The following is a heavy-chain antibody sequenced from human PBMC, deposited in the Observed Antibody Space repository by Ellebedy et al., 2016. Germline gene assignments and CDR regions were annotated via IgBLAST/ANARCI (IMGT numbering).Heavy chain of an antibody. CDR2: IYSGGST. J-gene: IGHJ4*02. V-gene: IGHV3-66*01. Sequence: GGSLRLSCAASGFTVSSNYMSWVRQAPGKGLEWVSVIYSGGSTYYADSVKGRFTISRDNSKTTLYRQMNSLRAEDTAVYYCARDRVWGSYRYTGYWGQGTLVTVSS. CDR1: GFTVSSNY. CDR3: ARDRVWGSYRYTGY. D-gene: IGHD3-16*02.